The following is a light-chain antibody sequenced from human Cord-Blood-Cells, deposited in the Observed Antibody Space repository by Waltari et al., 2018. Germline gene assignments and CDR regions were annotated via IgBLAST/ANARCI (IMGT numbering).Light chain of an antibody. J-gene: IGKJ2*01. Sequence: DIVMTQSPDSVAVSLGERATINSKSTQSVLYSSNNKNYLAWYQQKPGQPPKLLIYWASTRESGVPDRFSGSGSGTDFTLTISSLQAEDVAVYYCQQYYSTLYTFGQGTKLEIK. CDR3: QQYYSTLYT. CDR1: QSVLYSSNNKNY. CDR2: WAS. V-gene: IGKV4-1*01.